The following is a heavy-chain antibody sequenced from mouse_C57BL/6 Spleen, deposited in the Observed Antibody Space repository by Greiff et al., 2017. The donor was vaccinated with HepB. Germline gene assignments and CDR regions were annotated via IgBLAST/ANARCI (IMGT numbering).Heavy chain of an antibody. CDR3: ARGGFQTDDYGSYFDY. Sequence: DVHLVESGGGLVQPGGSLKLSCAASGFTFSDYYMYWVRQTPEKRLEWVAYISNGGGSTYYPDTVKGRFTISRDNAKNTRYLQMSRLKSEDTAMYYCARGGFQTDDYGSYFDYWGQGTTLTVAS. CDR1: GFTFSDYY. D-gene: IGHD1-1*01. CDR2: ISNGGGST. V-gene: IGHV5-12*01. J-gene: IGHJ2*01.